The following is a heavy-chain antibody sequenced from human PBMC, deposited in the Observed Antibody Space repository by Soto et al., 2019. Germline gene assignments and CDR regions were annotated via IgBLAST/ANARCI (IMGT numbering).Heavy chain of an antibody. CDR3: ARGSQGYEDSFDI. CDR2: HTAYNGNK. D-gene: IGHD5-12*01. CDR1: CYTFTSYG. V-gene: IGHV1-18*01. Sequence: ASVKVSCKASCYTFTSYGISWGRQAPGQGLEWMGWHTAYNGNKNYAQKLQGRVTMTTDTSTSTAYMELRRLRSDDTAVYDCARGSQGYEDSFDIWGQGTMVTVSS. J-gene: IGHJ3*02.